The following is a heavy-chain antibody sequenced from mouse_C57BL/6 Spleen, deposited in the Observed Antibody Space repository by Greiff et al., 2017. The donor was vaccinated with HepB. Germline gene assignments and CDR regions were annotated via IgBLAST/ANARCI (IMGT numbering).Heavy chain of an antibody. V-gene: IGHV1-61*01. J-gene: IGHJ3*01. Sequence: QVHVKQPGAELVRPGSSVKLSCKASGYTFTSYWMDWVKQRPGQGLEWIGNIYPSDSETHYNQKFKDKATLTVDKSSSTAYMQLSSLTSEDSAVYYCARGGYYHGAWFAYWGQGTLVTVSA. CDR1: GYTFTSYW. CDR3: ARGGYYHGAWFAY. D-gene: IGHD2-3*01. CDR2: IYPSDSET.